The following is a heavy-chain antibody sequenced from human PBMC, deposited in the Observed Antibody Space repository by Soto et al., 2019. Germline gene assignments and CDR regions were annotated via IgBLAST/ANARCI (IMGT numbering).Heavy chain of an antibody. D-gene: IGHD3-10*01. V-gene: IGHV1-18*01. Sequence: ASVKVSCKASGGTFASLGFSWVRQSPGQGLEWLGWISAYNGNTHYAQKVRDRVTLTTDTSTNTAYMELRSLTSDDTAVYYCARDQESITDRILQYWGQGTRVTVSS. CDR2: ISAYNGNT. CDR3: ARDQESITDRILQY. J-gene: IGHJ4*02. CDR1: GGTFASLG.